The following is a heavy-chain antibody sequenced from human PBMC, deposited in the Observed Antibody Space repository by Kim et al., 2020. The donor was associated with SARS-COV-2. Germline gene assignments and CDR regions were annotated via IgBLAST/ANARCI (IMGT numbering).Heavy chain of an antibody. Sequence: SETLSLTCTVSGGSISSGGYYWSWIRQHPGKGLEWIGYIYYSGSTYYNPSLKSRVTILVDTSKNQFSLKLSSVTAADTAVYYCARAPIVVVITHFDYWGQGTLVTVSS. J-gene: IGHJ4*02. V-gene: IGHV4-31*03. CDR1: GGSISSGGYY. D-gene: IGHD3-22*01. CDR3: ARAPIVVVITHFDY. CDR2: IYYSGST.